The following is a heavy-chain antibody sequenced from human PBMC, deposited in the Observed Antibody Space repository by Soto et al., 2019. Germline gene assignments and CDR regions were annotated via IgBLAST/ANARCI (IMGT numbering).Heavy chain of an antibody. CDR1: GFPISSPYS. Sequence: SETLSLTCLVSGFPISSPYSWGWIRQPPGKGLEWIGSISHTGTTSYSPSLTCRVSISVDTSKNQVSLKLTSVTAADTAVYFCARVTMVIRDSDHFGVDVWGHGTTVTVSS. J-gene: IGHJ6*02. CDR2: ISHTGTT. D-gene: IGHD4-17*01. CDR3: ARVTMVIRDSDHFGVDV. V-gene: IGHV4-38-2*02.